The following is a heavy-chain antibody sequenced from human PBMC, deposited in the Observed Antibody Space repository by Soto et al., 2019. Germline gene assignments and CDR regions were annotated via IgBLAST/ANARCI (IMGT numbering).Heavy chain of an antibody. V-gene: IGHV4-59*01. D-gene: IGHD4-17*01. CDR1: GCSISSYY. Sequence: SDTVSLTFTVSGCSISSYYWSWFRQPPGKGLEWIGYIYYSGSTNYNPSLKSRVTISVDTSKNQFSLKLSSVTAADTAVYYCAREGRFYGEAGGAFDIWGQGTIVTVSS. J-gene: IGHJ3*02. CDR3: AREGRFYGEAGGAFDI. CDR2: IYYSGST.